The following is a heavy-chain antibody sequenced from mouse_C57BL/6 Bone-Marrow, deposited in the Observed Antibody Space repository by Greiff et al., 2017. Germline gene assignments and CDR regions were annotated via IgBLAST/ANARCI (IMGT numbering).Heavy chain of an antibody. CDR2: ISNGGGST. J-gene: IGHJ4*01. D-gene: IGHD2-10*02. Sequence: EVHLVESGGGLVQPGGSLKLSCAASGFTFSDYYMYWVRQTPEKRLEWVAYISNGGGSTYYPDTVKGRFTISRDNAKNTLYLQMSRLKSEDTAMYYCARHGYGNPLYYAMDYWGQGTSVTVSS. CDR1: GFTFSDYY. V-gene: IGHV5-12*01. CDR3: ARHGYGNPLYYAMDY.